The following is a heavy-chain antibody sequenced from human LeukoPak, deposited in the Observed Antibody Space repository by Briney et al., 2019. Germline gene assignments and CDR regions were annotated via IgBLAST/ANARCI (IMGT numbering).Heavy chain of an antibody. CDR3: TRTLSGSYYDYYYGMDV. CDR2: IRSKANSYAT. D-gene: IGHD1-26*01. J-gene: IGHJ6*02. CDR1: GFTFSGSA. V-gene: IGHV3-73*01. Sequence: QPGGSLRLSCAASGFTFSGSAMHWVRQASGKGLEWVGRIRSKANSYATAYAASVKGRFTISRDDSKNTAYLQMNSLKTEDTAVYYCTRTLSGSYYDYYYGMDVWGQGTTVTVSS.